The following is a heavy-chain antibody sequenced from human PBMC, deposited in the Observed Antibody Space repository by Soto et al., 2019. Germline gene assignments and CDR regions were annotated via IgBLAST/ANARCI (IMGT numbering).Heavy chain of an antibody. CDR3: ARTVSSGWYIDY. Sequence: GGSLRLSCAASGFTFSSYWMRWVRQAPGKGLVWVSRINSDGSSTSYADSVKGRFTISRDNAKNTLYLQMNSLRAEDTAVYYCARTVSSGWYIDYWGQGTLVTVSS. CDR2: INSDGSST. J-gene: IGHJ4*02. D-gene: IGHD6-19*01. V-gene: IGHV3-74*01. CDR1: GFTFSSYW.